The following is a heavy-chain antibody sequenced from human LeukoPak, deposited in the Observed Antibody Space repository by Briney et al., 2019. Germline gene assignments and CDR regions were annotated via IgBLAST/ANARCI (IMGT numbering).Heavy chain of an antibody. J-gene: IGHJ4*02. CDR2: ISYDGSNK. Sequence: GGSLRLSCAASGFTFSSYGMHWVRQAPGKGLEWVAVISYDGSNKYYADSVKGRFTISRDNSKNTLYLQMNSLRAEDTAVYYCARGMAAAAPGGYWGQGTLVTVSS. D-gene: IGHD6-13*01. CDR1: GFTFSSYG. CDR3: ARGMAAAAPGGY. V-gene: IGHV3-30*03.